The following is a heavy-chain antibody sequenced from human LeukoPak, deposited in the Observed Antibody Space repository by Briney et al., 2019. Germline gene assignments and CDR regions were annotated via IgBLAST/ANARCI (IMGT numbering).Heavy chain of an antibody. Sequence: SETLSLTCTVSGGSISSITYYWGWIRQPPGKGPEWIGSMYYSGTTSYNPSLKSRVTISLDTSRTQVSLNVSSVTAADTAVYFCATGTGMTPRPVGYWGQGTLVTVSS. CDR3: ATGTGMTPRPVGY. V-gene: IGHV4-39*07. D-gene: IGHD6-6*01. J-gene: IGHJ4*01. CDR2: MYYSGTT. CDR1: GGSISSITYY.